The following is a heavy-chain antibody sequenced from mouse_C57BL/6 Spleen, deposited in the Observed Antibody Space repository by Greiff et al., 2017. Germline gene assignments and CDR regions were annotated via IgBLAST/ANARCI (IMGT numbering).Heavy chain of an antibody. CDR3: AREDHAMDD. CDR1: GYAFTNYL. Sequence: QVQLQQSGAELVRPGTSVKVSCKASGYAFTNYLIEWVKQRPGQGLEWIGVINPGSGGTNYNEKFKGKATLTADKSSSTAYMQLSSLTSEDSAVYFCAREDHAMDDWGQGTSVTVSS. CDR2: INPGSGGT. J-gene: IGHJ4*01. V-gene: IGHV1-54*01.